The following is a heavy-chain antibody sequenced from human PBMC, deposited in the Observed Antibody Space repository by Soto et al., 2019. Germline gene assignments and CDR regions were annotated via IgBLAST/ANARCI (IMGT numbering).Heavy chain of an antibody. CDR2: IIGSGGNT. V-gene: IGHV3-23*01. D-gene: IGHD6-19*01. CDR3: AKDGSGWYENYYSGMDV. J-gene: IGHJ6*02. Sequence: EVQLLESGGNLKQPGGSLRLSCAASGFIFSSYAMSWVRQAPGKGLEWVATIIGSGGNTYYADSVKGRFTISRDNSKNTLYLQINSLRADDTAVYYCAKDGSGWYENYYSGMDVWGQGTTVTVSS. CDR1: GFIFSSYA.